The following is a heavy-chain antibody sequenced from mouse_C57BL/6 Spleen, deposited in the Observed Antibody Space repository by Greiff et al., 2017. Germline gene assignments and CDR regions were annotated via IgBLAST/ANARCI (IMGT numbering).Heavy chain of an antibody. CDR3: ARPSPYDAMDY. Sequence: DVMLVESGGGLVQPGGSLSLSCAASGFTFTDYYMSWVRQPPGKALEWLGFIRNKANGYTTEYSASVKGRFTISRDNSQSILYLQMNALRAEDSATYYCARPSPYDAMDYWGQGTSVTVSS. V-gene: IGHV7-3*01. CDR1: GFTFTDYY. CDR2: IRNKANGYTT. J-gene: IGHJ4*01.